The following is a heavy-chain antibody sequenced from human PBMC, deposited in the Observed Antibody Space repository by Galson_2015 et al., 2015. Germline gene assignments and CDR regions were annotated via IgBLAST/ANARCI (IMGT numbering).Heavy chain of an antibody. V-gene: IGHV3-9*01. CDR3: AKDIGSVKFSSMDV. D-gene: IGHD5/OR15-5a*01. Sequence: SLRLSCAASGFSFDDYVMHWVRQAPGKGLEWVSGISWSSGNIGYADSVKGRFTISRDNAKNSLYLQMNSLRPEDTALYYCAKDIGSVKFSSMDVWGEGTTVTVSS. J-gene: IGHJ6*03. CDR1: GFSFDDYV. CDR2: ISWSSGNI.